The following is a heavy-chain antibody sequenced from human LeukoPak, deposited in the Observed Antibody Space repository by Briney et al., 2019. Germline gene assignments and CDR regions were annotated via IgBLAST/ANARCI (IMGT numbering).Heavy chain of an antibody. J-gene: IGHJ4*02. CDR1: GFTFSSYE. Sequence: PGGSLRLSCAASGFTFSSYEMNWVRQAPGKGLEWVSYISSSGSTIYYADSVKGRFTISRDNAKNTLYLQMNSLRAEDTAVYYCAREEVGASDYWGQGTLVTVSS. D-gene: IGHD1-26*01. CDR3: AREEVGASDY. V-gene: IGHV3-48*03. CDR2: ISSSGSTI.